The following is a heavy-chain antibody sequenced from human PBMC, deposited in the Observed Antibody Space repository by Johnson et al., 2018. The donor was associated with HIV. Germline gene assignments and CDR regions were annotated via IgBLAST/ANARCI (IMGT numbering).Heavy chain of an antibody. Sequence: VQLVESGGGLVKPGGSLRLSCAASGFTFNNAWMTWVRQAPGQGLEWLGRIKSKTDGGTTDYAAPMKGRFSISRDDSKNTLYLQMNSLKTEDTAVYYCTRSIAASGRDAVDMWGQGTMVTVSS. D-gene: IGHD6-13*01. V-gene: IGHV3-15*01. J-gene: IGHJ3*02. CDR1: GFTFNNAW. CDR2: IKSKTDGGTT. CDR3: TRSIAASGRDAVDM.